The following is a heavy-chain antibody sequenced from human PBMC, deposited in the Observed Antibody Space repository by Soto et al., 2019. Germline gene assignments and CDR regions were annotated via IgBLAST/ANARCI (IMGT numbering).Heavy chain of an antibody. J-gene: IGHJ6*02. CDR3: ARRDTVVTPFLDYYGMDV. CDR1: GYSFTSYW. V-gene: IGHV5-51*01. CDR2: IYPGDSDT. Sequence: PGESLKISCKGSGYSFTSYWIGWVRQMPGKGLEWMGIIYPGDSDTRYSPSFQGQVTISADKSISTAYLQWSSLKASDTAMYYWARRDTVVTPFLDYYGMDVWGQRTTVTVSS. D-gene: IGHD2-21*02.